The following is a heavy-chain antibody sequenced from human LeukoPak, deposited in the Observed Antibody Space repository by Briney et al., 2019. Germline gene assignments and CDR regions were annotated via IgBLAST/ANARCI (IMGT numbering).Heavy chain of an antibody. CDR1: GFTFSNYV. CDR3: AKAAFSRTSYFDY. J-gene: IGHJ4*02. Sequence: PGGSLRLSCVASGFTFSNYVMSWVRQAPGKGLEWVSLISRSAENTYYADSVKGRFTISRDDFENTLYLQMSSLRAEDTAVYYCAKAAFSRTSYFDYWGQGTLVTASS. V-gene: IGHV3-23*01. D-gene: IGHD3-3*02. CDR2: ISRSAENT.